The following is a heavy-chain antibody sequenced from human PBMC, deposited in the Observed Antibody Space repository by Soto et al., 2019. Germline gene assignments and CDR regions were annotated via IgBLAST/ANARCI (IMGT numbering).Heavy chain of an antibody. CDR2: ISVTGATP. CDR1: GFTFSSYA. V-gene: IGHV3-23*01. J-gene: IGHJ4*02. D-gene: IGHD3-10*01. Sequence: GGSLRLSCAASGFTFSSYAMSWVRQAPGKGLEWVSSISVTGATPYYADSVKGRFTISRDNSKNTIYMQMNSLRADDTAVYYCARNYFGSGRYYNTYWGQGTLVIVSS. CDR3: ARNYFGSGRYYNTY.